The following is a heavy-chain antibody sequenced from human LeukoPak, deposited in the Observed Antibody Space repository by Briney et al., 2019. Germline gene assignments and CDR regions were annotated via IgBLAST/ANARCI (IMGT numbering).Heavy chain of an antibody. J-gene: IGHJ6*03. CDR1: GGTFSSYA. D-gene: IGHD3-10*01. CDR3: ARLVRGFGGYYYYMDV. Sequence: GASVKVSCKASGGTFSSYAISWVRQAPGQGLEWMGGIIPIFGTANYAQKFQGRVTITADESTSTAYMELSSLRSEDTAVYYCARLVRGFGGYYYYMDVWGKGTTVTISS. V-gene: IGHV1-69*13. CDR2: IIPIFGTA.